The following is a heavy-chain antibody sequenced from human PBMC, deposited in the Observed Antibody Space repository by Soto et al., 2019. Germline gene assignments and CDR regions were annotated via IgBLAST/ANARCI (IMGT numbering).Heavy chain of an antibody. CDR3: ATTANYDFWSGLKLYYYYGMDV. V-gene: IGHV4-30-2*01. Sequence: PSETLSLTCAVSGGSISSGGYSWSWIRQPPGKGLEWIGYIYHSGSTYYNPSLKSRVTISVDTSKNQFSLKLSSVTAADTAVYYCATTANYDFWSGLKLYYYYGMDVWGQGTTVTVSS. CDR2: IYHSGST. J-gene: IGHJ6*02. CDR1: GGSISSGGYS. D-gene: IGHD3-3*01.